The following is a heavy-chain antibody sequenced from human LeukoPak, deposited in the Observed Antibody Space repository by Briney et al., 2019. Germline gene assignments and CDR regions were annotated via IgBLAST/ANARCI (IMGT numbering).Heavy chain of an antibody. V-gene: IGHV1-2*02. CDR1: GYTFTGYY. D-gene: IGHD4-17*01. CDR2: INPNSGGA. CDR3: ARDSGGDYVRADAFDV. J-gene: IGHJ3*01. Sequence: ASVKVSCKASGYTFTGYYIHWVRQAPGQGLEWMGWINPNSGGANYAQNFQGRVTMTRDTSISTAYMELSRLRSDDTAVYYCARDSGGDYVRADAFDVRGQGIMVTVSS.